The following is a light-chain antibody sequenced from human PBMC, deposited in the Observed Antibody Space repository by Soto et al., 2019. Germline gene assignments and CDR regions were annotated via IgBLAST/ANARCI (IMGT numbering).Light chain of an antibody. CDR2: NDN. J-gene: IGLJ1*01. V-gene: IGLV1-40*01. Sequence: QSVLTQPPSVPGAPGQRVTISCTGSSCNIGVGYDVYWYQQLPGTAPKLLLYNDNNRPSGVPDRFSGSKSGTSASLAIAGLQAEYEADYYCQSYASILRRFVFGT. CDR1: SCNIGVGYD. CDR3: QSYASILRRFV.